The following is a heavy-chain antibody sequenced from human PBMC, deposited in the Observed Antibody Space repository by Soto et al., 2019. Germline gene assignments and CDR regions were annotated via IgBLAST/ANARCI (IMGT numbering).Heavy chain of an antibody. Sequence: ASVKVSCKASGYVFTSFDISWVRQAPGQGLEWMGWISVHSGDTSYAQKLQGRVTMTTDTSTSTAYMELRSLRSDDTAVYYCARAVAVTGVAFNIWGQGTMVTVSS. J-gene: IGHJ3*02. V-gene: IGHV1-18*01. CDR1: GYVFTSFD. D-gene: IGHD6-19*01. CDR3: ARAVAVTGVAFNI. CDR2: ISVHSGDT.